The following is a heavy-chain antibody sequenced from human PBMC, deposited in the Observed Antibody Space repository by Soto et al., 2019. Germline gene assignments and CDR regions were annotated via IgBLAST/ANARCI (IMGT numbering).Heavy chain of an antibody. CDR2: ISAYNGNT. V-gene: IGHV1-18*01. J-gene: IGHJ4*02. CDR3: ARDVRPAGYSSSSYSLDY. Sequence: GASVKLSCTASGDGFTSYGISWVRQSPGQGLEWMGWISAYNGNTNYAQKLQGRVTMTTDTSTSTAYMELRSLRSDDTAVYYCARDVRPAGYSSSSYSLDYWGQGTLVTVSS. CDR1: GDGFTSYG. D-gene: IGHD6-13*01.